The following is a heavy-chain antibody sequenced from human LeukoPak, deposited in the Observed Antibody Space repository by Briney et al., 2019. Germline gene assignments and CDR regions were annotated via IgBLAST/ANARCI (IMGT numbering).Heavy chain of an antibody. J-gene: IGHJ4*02. CDR3: ARVYDILTGYYAFDY. V-gene: IGHV4-31*03. D-gene: IGHD3-9*01. CDR1: GGSINSGAYF. CDR2: IYYRGIT. Sequence: PSETLSLTCIVSGGSINSGAYFWSWIRQHPGKGLEWIGYIYYRGITYYHPSLKSRVTISVDKSKNQFSLKLSSVTAADTAVYYCARVYDILTGYYAFDYWGQGTLVTVSS.